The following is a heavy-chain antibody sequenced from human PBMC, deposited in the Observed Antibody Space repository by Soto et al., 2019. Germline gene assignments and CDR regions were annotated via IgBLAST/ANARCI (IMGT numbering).Heavy chain of an antibody. D-gene: IGHD5-12*01. V-gene: IGHV3-21*01. CDR1: GFTFSSYS. CDR3: EREVSKYSGYDFDY. Sequence: EVQLVESGGGLVKPGGSLRLSCAASGFTFSSYSMNWVRQAPGKGLEWVSSISSSSSYIYYADSVKGPFTISRDNAKNSLYLQMNSLRAEDTAVYYCEREVSKYSGYDFDYWGQGTLVTVSS. CDR2: ISSSSSYI. J-gene: IGHJ4*02.